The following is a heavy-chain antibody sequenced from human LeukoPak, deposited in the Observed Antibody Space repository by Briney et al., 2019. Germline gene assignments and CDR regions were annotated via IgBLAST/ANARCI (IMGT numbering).Heavy chain of an antibody. CDR2: IIPILGIA. V-gene: IGHV1-69*04. D-gene: IGHD5-18*01. Sequence: SVKVSCKASGGTFSSYTISWVRQAPGQGLEWMGRIIPILGIANYAQKFQGRVTITADKSTSTAYMELSSLRSEGTAVYYCARDLVDTAIKLDYWGQGTLVTVSS. CDR1: GGTFSSYT. CDR3: ARDLVDTAIKLDY. J-gene: IGHJ4*02.